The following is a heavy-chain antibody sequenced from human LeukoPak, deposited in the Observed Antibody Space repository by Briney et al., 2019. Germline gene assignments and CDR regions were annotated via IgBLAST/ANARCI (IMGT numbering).Heavy chain of an antibody. V-gene: IGHV3-30*02. CDR2: IRYDGANK. CDR1: GFTFSTYG. Sequence: PGGSLRLSCAASGFTFSTYGMHWVRQAPGEGLEWVAFIRYDGANKYYADSVKGRFTISRDNAKNTLYLQMNSLRAEDTAVYYCAKLISPYDCWGQGTLVTVSS. CDR3: AKLISPYDC. J-gene: IGHJ4*02.